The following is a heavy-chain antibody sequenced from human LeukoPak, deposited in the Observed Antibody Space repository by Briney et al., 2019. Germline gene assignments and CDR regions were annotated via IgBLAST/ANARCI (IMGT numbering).Heavy chain of an antibody. V-gene: IGHV3-30*02. D-gene: IGHD3-22*01. CDR3: AKTDSSDYSYYFDY. CDR1: GFNFSSYG. J-gene: IGHJ4*02. Sequence: GGPLSHSCAASGFNFSSYGMHWVRQAPGKGLEWVAFIRYDGSNKYYADSVKGRFTISRDNSKNTLYLQMNSLRAEDTAVYYCAKTDSSDYSYYFDYWGQGTLVTVSS. CDR2: IRYDGSNK.